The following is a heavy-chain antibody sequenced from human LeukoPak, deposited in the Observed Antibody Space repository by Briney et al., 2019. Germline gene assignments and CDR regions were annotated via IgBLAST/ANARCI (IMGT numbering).Heavy chain of an antibody. Sequence: ASVKVSCKAPGYTFTKYDINWVRQAPGQGLEWMGWSSPIDGKPGYARKFQGRVTMTSDTSTGTVYMEMSSLTSEDTAVYYCVRVTSGRLDFDYWGQGTLVTVSS. D-gene: IGHD6-19*01. V-gene: IGHV1-8*01. CDR3: VRVTSGRLDFDY. CDR2: SSPIDGKP. CDR1: GYTFTKYD. J-gene: IGHJ4*02.